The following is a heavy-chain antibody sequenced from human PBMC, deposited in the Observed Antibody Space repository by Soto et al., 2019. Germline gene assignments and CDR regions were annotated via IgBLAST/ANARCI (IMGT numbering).Heavy chain of an antibody. CDR3: AKAQSLRRGVTRPFDY. V-gene: IGHV3-23*01. J-gene: IGHJ4*02. CDR2: ISGSGGST. D-gene: IGHD3-10*01. Sequence: GGSLRLSCAASGFTFSSYAMSWVRQAPGKGLEWVSAISGSGGSTYYADSVKGRFTISRDNSKNTLYLQMNSLRAEDTAVYYCAKAQSLRRGVTRPFDYWGQGTPVTVSS. CDR1: GFTFSSYA.